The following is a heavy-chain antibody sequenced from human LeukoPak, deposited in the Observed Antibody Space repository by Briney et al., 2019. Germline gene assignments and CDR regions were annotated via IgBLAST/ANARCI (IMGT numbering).Heavy chain of an antibody. V-gene: IGHV4-59*01. CDR2: IYYSGST. J-gene: IGHJ5*02. CDR1: GSISPYY. Sequence: SETLSLTCTGGSISPYYWSWIRQPPGKGLEWIGYIYYSGSTNYNPSLKSRVTISVDTSKNQFSLKLSSVTAADTAVYYCARVRDSSGYSEIGWFDPWGQGTLVTVSS. CDR3: ARVRDSSGYSEIGWFDP. D-gene: IGHD3-22*01.